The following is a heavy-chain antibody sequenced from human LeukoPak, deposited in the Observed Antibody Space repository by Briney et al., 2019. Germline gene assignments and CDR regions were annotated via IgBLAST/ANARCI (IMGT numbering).Heavy chain of an antibody. Sequence: GGSLRLSCAASGFTFSSYAMHWVRQAPGKGLEGVAVISYDGSNKYYADSVKGRFTIYRDNCKNTLYLQMNSLRAEDTAVYYCARGSGDSSSWYVPRGNWFDLWGQGTLVTVSS. V-gene: IGHV3-30*04. CDR3: ARGSGDSSSWYVPRGNWFDL. CDR2: ISYDGSNK. CDR1: GFTFSSYA. J-gene: IGHJ5*02. D-gene: IGHD6-13*01.